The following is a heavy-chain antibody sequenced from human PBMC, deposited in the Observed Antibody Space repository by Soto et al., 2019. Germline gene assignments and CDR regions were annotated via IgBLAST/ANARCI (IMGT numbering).Heavy chain of an antibody. CDR3: ARDTETLGPRANDALDI. Sequence: QAQLVQSGAEMKKPGASVKVSCKATGYTFSAYTMNCVRQAHGQSLEWMGWINAGSGNTKYSQNFQGRVSITRDTSASTVYMELTGLTSEDTAVYYCARDTETLGPRANDALDIWGQGTMVTVSS. CDR2: INAGSGNT. V-gene: IGHV1-3*01. J-gene: IGHJ3*02. D-gene: IGHD3-3*02. CDR1: GYTFSAYT.